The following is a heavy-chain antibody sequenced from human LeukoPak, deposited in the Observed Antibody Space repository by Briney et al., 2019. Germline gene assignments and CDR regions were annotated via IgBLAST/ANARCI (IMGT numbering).Heavy chain of an antibody. V-gene: IGHV5-51*01. D-gene: IGHD3-10*01. J-gene: IGHJ4*02. CDR2: IYPGDSDT. Sequence: GESLKISCKGSGYSFTSYRIGWVRQLPGKGLEWMGIIYPGDSDTRYSPSFQGQVTISADKSISTAYLQWSSLKASDTAMYYCALLWFGEFDTFDYWGQGTLVTVSS. CDR3: ALLWFGEFDTFDY. CDR1: GYSFTSYR.